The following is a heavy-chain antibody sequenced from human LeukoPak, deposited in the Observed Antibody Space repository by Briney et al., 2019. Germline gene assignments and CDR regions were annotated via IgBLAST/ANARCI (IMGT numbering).Heavy chain of an antibody. CDR3: ARGLPYSSSNWFDP. J-gene: IGHJ5*02. CDR1: GGSFSGYY. D-gene: IGHD6-6*01. V-gene: IGHV4-34*01. CDR2: INHSGST. Sequence: SESLSLTCAVYGGSFSGYYWSWIRQPPGKGLEWIGEINHSGSTNYNPSLKSRVTISVDTSKNQFSLKLSSVTAADTAVYYCARGLPYSSSNWFDPWGQGTLVTVSS.